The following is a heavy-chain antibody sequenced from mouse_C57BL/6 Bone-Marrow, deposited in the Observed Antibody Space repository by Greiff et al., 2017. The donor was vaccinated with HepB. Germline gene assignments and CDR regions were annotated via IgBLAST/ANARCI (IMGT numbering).Heavy chain of an antibody. J-gene: IGHJ3*01. CDR3: ARDGYYGAY. Sequence: QVQLQQPGAELVKPGASVKLSCKASGYTFTSYWMQWVKQRPGQGLEWIGEIDPSDSYTNYNQKFKGKATLTVDTSSSTAYMQLSSLTSEDSAVYYCARDGYYGAYWGQGTLVTVSA. CDR2: IDPSDSYT. CDR1: GYTFTSYW. D-gene: IGHD2-3*01. V-gene: IGHV1-50*01.